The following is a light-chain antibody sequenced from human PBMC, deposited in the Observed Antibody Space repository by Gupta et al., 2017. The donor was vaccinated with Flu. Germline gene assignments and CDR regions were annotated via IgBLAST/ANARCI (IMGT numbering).Light chain of an antibody. CDR2: LAS. CDR1: QSRLHSNEYNY. V-gene: IGKV2-28*01. J-gene: IGKJ1*01. CDR3: SQTLQSPLA. Sequence: VAPGETASISCNASQSRLHSNEYNYLDWYVQKPGQSPQLLIYLASKRASGVPDRFIDRGSGTDFTLKIRKVEAEDVGVYYCSQTLQSPLAFGQGTKVEIK.